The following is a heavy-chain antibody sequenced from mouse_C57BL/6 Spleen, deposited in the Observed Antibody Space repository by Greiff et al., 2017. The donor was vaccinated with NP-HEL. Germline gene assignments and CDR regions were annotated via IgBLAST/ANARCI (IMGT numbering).Heavy chain of an antibody. CDR3: ARWGFKDYFDY. CDR1: GYTFTSYT. Sequence: VQLQESGAELARPGASVKMSCKASGYTFTSYTMHWVKQRPGQGLEWIGYINPISGYTKYNQKFKDKATLTADKSSSTAYMQLSSLTSEDSAVYYCARWGFKDYFDYWGQGTTLTVSS. V-gene: IGHV1-4*01. CDR2: INPISGYT. J-gene: IGHJ2*01.